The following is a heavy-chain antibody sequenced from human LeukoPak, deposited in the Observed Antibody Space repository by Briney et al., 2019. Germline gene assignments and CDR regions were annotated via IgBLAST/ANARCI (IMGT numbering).Heavy chain of an antibody. V-gene: IGHV3-30-3*01. D-gene: IGHD1-26*01. CDR3: AKDVQEVGASLWELDY. CDR1: GFTFSSYA. CDR2: ISYDGSNK. Sequence: PGRSLRLSCAASGFTFSSYAMHWVRQAPGKGLEWVAVISYDGSNKYYADSVKGRFTISRDNSKNTLYLQMNSLRAEDTAVYYCAKDVQEVGASLWELDYWGQGTLVTVSS. J-gene: IGHJ4*02.